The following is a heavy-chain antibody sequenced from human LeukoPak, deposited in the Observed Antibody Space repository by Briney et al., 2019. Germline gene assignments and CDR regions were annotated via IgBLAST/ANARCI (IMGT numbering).Heavy chain of an antibody. CDR1: GFIVSGDF. V-gene: IGHV3-66*02. D-gene: IGHD3-16*01. Sequence: GGSLRLSCAASGFIVSGDFMSWVRQGPGKGLEWVSVIYSDGSTYYADSVKGRFTISRDNSKNTLYLQMGSLRAEDTAVYYCARGESYRFDYWGQGTLVTVSS. CDR3: ARGESYRFDY. CDR2: IYSDGST. J-gene: IGHJ4*02.